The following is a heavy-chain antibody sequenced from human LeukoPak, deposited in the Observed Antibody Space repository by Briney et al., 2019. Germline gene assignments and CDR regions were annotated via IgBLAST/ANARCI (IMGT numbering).Heavy chain of an antibody. J-gene: IGHJ2*01. CDR2: IIPILGIA. CDR3: ARGRGDGMGRYLDL. D-gene: IGHD7-27*01. V-gene: IGHV1-69*04. Sequence: GASVKVSCKASGGTFSSYAISWVRQAPGQGLEWMGRIIPILGIANYAQKFQGRVTITADESMSTVYVELRSLTSEDTAVYFCARGRGDGMGRYLDLWGRGTLVTVSS. CDR1: GGTFSSYA.